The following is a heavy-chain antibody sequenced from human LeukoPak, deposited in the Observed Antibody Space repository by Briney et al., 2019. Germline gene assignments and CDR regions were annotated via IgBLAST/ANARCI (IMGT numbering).Heavy chain of an antibody. J-gene: IGHJ4*02. CDR2: IYYSGST. D-gene: IGHD3-10*01. CDR3: ARLSGQEGDYFDY. V-gene: IGHV4-59*08. CDR1: GGSISSYY. Sequence: SETLSLTFTVSGGSISSYYWSWIRQPPGKGLEWIGYIYYSGSTNYNPSLKSRVTISVDTSKNQFSLKLSSMTAADTAVCYCARLSGQEGDYFDYWGQGTLVTVSS.